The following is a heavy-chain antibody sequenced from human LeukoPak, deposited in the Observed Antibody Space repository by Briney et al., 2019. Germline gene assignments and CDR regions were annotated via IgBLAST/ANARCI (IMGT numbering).Heavy chain of an antibody. CDR1: GFTFSSYG. D-gene: IGHD6-19*01. CDR2: ISGSGGST. V-gene: IGHV3-23*01. CDR3: AKSLTVSGRMYYFDY. J-gene: IGHJ4*02. Sequence: GGSLRLSCAASGFTFSSYGMSWVRQAPGKGLEWVSAISGSGGSTYYADSVKGRFTISRDNSKNTLYLQMNSLRAEDTAVYYCAKSLTVSGRMYYFDYWGQGTLVTVSS.